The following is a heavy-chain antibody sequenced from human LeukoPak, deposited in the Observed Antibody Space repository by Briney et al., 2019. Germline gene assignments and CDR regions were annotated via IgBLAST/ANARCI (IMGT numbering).Heavy chain of an antibody. D-gene: IGHD3-22*01. V-gene: IGHV3-21*04. J-gene: IGHJ4*02. CDR2: ISSSSSYI. CDR3: AKDYYYYDSSGYYYA. CDR1: GFTFSSYS. Sequence: TGGSLRLSCAASGFTFSSYSMNWVRQAPGKGLEWVSSISSSSSYIYYADSVKGRFTISRDNSKNTLYLQMNSLRAEDTAVYYCAKDYYYYDSSGYYYAWGQGTLVTVSS.